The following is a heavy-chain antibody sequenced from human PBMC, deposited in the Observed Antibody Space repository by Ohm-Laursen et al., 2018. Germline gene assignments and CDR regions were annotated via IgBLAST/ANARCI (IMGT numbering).Heavy chain of an antibody. Sequence: SLRLSCSASGFTFDDYAMHWVRQAPGKGLEWVSGISWNSGSIGYADSVKGRFTISRDNARNSLYLQMNSLRAEDTALYYCAKDGDHYYGMDVWGQGTTVTVS. V-gene: IGHV3-9*01. J-gene: IGHJ6*02. CDR1: GFTFDDYA. CDR2: ISWNSGSI. CDR3: AKDGDHYYGMDV. D-gene: IGHD2-21*01.